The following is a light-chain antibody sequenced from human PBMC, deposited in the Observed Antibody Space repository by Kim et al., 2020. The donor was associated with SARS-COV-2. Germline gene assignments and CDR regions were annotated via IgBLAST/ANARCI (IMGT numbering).Light chain of an antibody. Sequence: RVTISGTGSTTNIGADYAIHWYQQLPGTAPKLLIYDHHDRPSGVPDRFSGAKSGTSASLAITGLRAEDEAYYYCQSYDKDLSGWVFGGGTQLTVL. CDR2: DHH. CDR3: QSYDKDLSGWV. J-gene: IGLJ3*02. V-gene: IGLV1-40*01. CDR1: TTNIGADYA.